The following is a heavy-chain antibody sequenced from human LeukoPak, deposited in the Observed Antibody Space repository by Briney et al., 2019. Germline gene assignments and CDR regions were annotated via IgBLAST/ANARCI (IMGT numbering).Heavy chain of an antibody. Sequence: SGGSLRLSCAASGFTFSTYGINWVRQAPGKGLEWVSYISSGTSTKYYADSVKGRFTISRDNAKNSLYLQMNSLRAEDTAVYYCARGQAIDYWGQGTLVTVSS. V-gene: IGHV3-48*04. CDR1: GFTFSTYG. CDR2: ISSGTSTK. CDR3: ARGQAIDY. J-gene: IGHJ4*02.